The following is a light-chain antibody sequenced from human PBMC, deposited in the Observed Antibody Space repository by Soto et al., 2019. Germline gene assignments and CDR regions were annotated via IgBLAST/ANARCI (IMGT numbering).Light chain of an antibody. Sequence: QSVLTQPPSASGSPGQSVTISCTGTSSDVGGYNYVSWYQQHPGKAPKLIIYEVNRRPSGVPERFSGSKSGNTASLTVSGLQADDESDYYCSSYAGNNNLVFGGGTKLTVL. J-gene: IGLJ3*02. CDR2: EVN. CDR3: SSYAGNNNLV. CDR1: SSDVGGYNY. V-gene: IGLV2-8*01.